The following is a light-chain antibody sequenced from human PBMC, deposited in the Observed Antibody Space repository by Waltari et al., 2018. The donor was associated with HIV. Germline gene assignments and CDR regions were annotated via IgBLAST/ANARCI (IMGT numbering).Light chain of an antibody. J-gene: IGLJ1*01. CDR2: AVT. V-gene: IGLV2-23*02. Sequence: QSALTQHASVSGSPGQSITISCTATSSDVASYNLVSWYQQHPGKAPKVMIYAVTKRPSGVSNRFSGSKSDNTASLTSSGLQAEDEADYYCCSYAGTGTYVFGTGTKVTVL. CDR1: SSDVASYNL. CDR3: CSYAGTGTYV.